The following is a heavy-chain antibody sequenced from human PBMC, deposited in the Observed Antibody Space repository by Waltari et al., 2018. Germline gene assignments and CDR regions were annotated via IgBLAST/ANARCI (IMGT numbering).Heavy chain of an antibody. CDR2: IKQDGSEK. J-gene: IGHJ4*02. CDR1: GFTFSSYW. D-gene: IGHD5-12*01. Sequence: EVQLVESGGGLVQPGGSLRLSCAASGFTFSSYWMSWVRQAPGNGLEWVANIKQDGSEKFYVDSVKGRFTISRDNAKNSLYLQMNSLRAEDTAVYYCARDIGFSGYVYFDYWGQGTLVTVSS. V-gene: IGHV3-7*03. CDR3: ARDIGFSGYVYFDY.